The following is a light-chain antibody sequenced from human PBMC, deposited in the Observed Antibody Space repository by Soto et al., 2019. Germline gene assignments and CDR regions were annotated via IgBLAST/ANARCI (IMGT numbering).Light chain of an antibody. CDR2: KAS. Sequence: DIQMTQSPSTLSASVGDRVTITCRASQSISSWLAWYQQKPGKVPKVLIYKASSLESGVPPRFSGSGSGTEFTLTISSLQTDDFATYYCQHYNSYPYTFGQGTMLEIK. J-gene: IGKJ2*01. CDR1: QSISSW. CDR3: QHYNSYPYT. V-gene: IGKV1-5*03.